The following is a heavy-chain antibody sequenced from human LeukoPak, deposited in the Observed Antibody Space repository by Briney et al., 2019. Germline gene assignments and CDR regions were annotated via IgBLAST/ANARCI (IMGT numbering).Heavy chain of an antibody. CDR2: ISSSSSYI. V-gene: IGHV3-21*01. J-gene: IGHJ6*04. CDR3: ARDQEQQLANYYYGMDV. CDR1: GFTFSSYS. Sequence: GGSLRLSCAASGFTFSSYSMNWVRRAPGKGLEWVSSISSSSSYIYYADSVKGRFTISRDNAKNSLYLQMNSLRAEDTAVYYCARDQEQQLANYYYGMDVWGKGTTVTVSS. D-gene: IGHD6-13*01.